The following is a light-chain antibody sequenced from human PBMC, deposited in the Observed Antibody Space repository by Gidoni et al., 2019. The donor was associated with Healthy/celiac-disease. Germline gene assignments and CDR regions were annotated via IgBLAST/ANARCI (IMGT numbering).Light chain of an antibody. CDR1: QSISSY. V-gene: IGKV1-39*01. CDR3: QQSYSTPPS. CDR2: AAS. J-gene: IGKJ2*03. Sequence: IQMTRSPSSLSASVGDRVTITCRASQSISSYLNWYQQKPGKAPKLLIYAASSLQSGVPSRFSGSGSGTDFTLTISSLQPEDFATYYCQQSYSTPPSFGRGTKVEIK.